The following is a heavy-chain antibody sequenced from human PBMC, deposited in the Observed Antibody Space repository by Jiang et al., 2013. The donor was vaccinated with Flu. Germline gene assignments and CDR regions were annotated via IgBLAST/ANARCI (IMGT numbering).Heavy chain of an antibody. V-gene: IGHV3-49*03. Sequence: PGRSLRLSCTASGFGFGDYAMSWFRQAPGKGLEWVGFIRSKAYPGTTEYAASVKGRFTISRDDSKSIAYLQMNSLKTEDTAVYYCTARGQWLARGYWGQGTLVTVSS. CDR1: GFGFGDYA. D-gene: IGHD6-19*01. CDR3: TARGQWLARGY. J-gene: IGHJ4*02. CDR2: IRSKAYPGTT.